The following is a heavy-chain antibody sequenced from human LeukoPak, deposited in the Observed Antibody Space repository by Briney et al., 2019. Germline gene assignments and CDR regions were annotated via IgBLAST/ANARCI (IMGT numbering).Heavy chain of an antibody. J-gene: IGHJ3*02. CDR1: GFIVSSSY. Sequence: GGSLRLSCAASGFIVSSSYMTWVRQAPGKGLVWVSRIDNDGSSTSYADSVKGRFTISRDNAKNTLYLQMNSLRAEDTAVYYCVRVRRDGSPGAFDIWGQGTMVTVSS. V-gene: IGHV3-74*01. CDR3: VRVRRDGSPGAFDI. CDR2: IDNDGSST. D-gene: IGHD5-24*01.